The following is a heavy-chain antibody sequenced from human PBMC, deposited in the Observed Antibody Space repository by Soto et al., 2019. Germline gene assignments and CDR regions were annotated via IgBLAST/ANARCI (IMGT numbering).Heavy chain of an antibody. CDR2: ISAYNGNT. J-gene: IGHJ4*02. CDR1: GYTFTSYG. D-gene: IGHD3-22*01. CDR3: ARGPLLITMIVEAERMGLFDY. V-gene: IGHV1-18*01. Sequence: QVQLVQSGAEVKKPGASVKVSCKASGYTFTSYGISWVRQAPGQGLEWMGWISAYNGNTNYAQKLQGRVTMTTDTSTSTAYMELRSLRSDDTAVYYCARGPLLITMIVEAERMGLFDYWGQGTLVTVSS.